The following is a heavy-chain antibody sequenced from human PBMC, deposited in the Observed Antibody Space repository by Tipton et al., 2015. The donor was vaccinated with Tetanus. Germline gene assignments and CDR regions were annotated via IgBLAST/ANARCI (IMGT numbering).Heavy chain of an antibody. CDR2: IHSSGST. CDR3: ARDIEEVGATKYFDY. D-gene: IGHD1-26*01. V-gene: IGHV4-59*01. Sequence: GLVKPSGTLSLICTVSGGSINNYYWSWMRQPPGKGPEWIGQIHSSGSTNYIPSLKSRVTISLDTSKNQFSLRLTSVTAADTAVYYCARDIEEVGATKYFDYWGQGTLVTVSS. CDR1: GGSINNYY. J-gene: IGHJ4*02.